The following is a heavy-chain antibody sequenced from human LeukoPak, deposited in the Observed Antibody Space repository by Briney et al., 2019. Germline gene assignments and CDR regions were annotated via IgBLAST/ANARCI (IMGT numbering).Heavy chain of an antibody. J-gene: IGHJ4*02. D-gene: IGHD3-16*02. CDR1: GFTFSSYE. CDR2: ISSSGSTI. Sequence: GGSLRLSCAASGFTFSSYEMNWVRQAPGKGLEWVSYISSSGSTIYYADSVKGRFTISRDNAKNSLYLQMNSLRAEDTAVYYCARDYMITFGGVSVRGRYFDYWGQGTLVTVSS. V-gene: IGHV3-48*03. CDR3: ARDYMITFGGVSVRGRYFDY.